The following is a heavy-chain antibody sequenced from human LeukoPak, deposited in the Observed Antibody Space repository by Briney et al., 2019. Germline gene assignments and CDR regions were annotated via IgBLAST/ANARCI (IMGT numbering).Heavy chain of an antibody. J-gene: IGHJ4*02. CDR2: IGIAGDT. Sequence: PGGSLRLSCAASGFTFSTYDMHWVRKATGKGLEWVSGIGIAGDTYYSGSVRGRFTISRENGRNSLYLQMNSLRAGDTAIYYCARKKSGSGSLDYWGQGTLVTVSS. CDR1: GFTFSTYD. D-gene: IGHD3-10*01. V-gene: IGHV3-13*04. CDR3: ARKKSGSGSLDY.